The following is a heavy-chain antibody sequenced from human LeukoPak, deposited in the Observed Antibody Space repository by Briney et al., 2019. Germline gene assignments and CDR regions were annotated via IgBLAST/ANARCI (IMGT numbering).Heavy chain of an antibody. Sequence: GGSLRLSCAASGFSVRSKYMSWVRQAPGKGLEWVSLIYSAGATYSADSVKGRFTISRDNSKNMVYLQMNSLRAGDTAVYYCASGSMITFGGVSFDHWGQGTLVTVSS. D-gene: IGHD3-16*01. CDR3: ASGSMITFGGVSFDH. CDR2: IYSAGAT. CDR1: GFSVRSKY. V-gene: IGHV3-53*01. J-gene: IGHJ4*02.